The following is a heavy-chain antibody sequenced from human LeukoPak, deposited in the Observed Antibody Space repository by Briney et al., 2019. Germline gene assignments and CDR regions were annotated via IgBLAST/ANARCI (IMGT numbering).Heavy chain of an antibody. CDR1: GFTFSSYS. D-gene: IGHD2-2*01. V-gene: IGHV3-21*01. Sequence: PGGSLRLSCAASGFTFSSYSMNWVRQAPGKGREWVSSISSSSSYIYYADSVKGRFTISRDNAKNSLYLQMNSLRAEDTAVYYCASTTPTAAMNFGDGMDVWGQGTTVTVSS. J-gene: IGHJ6*02. CDR3: ASTTPTAAMNFGDGMDV. CDR2: ISSSSSYI.